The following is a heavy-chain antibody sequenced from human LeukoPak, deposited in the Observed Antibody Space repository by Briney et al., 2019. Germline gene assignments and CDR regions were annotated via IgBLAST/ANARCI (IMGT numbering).Heavy chain of an antibody. CDR3: ARSTLAATGDFDY. CDR1: GGTFSSYA. V-gene: IGHV1-2*06. CDR2: INPNSGAT. D-gene: IGHD6-13*01. J-gene: IGHJ4*02. Sequence: ASVKVSCKASGGTFSSYAISWVRQAPGQGLEWMGRINPNSGATNYAQKFQGRVTMTRDTSISTAYMELSSLGSDNTAVYYCARSTLAATGDFDYWGQGTLVTVSS.